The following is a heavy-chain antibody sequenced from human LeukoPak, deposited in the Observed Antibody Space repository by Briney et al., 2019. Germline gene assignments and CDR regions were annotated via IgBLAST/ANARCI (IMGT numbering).Heavy chain of an antibody. CDR2: ISSSSSTI. CDR3: TPRSGKPREK. V-gene: IGHV3-48*01. D-gene: IGHD1-26*01. CDR1: GFTFSSYS. J-gene: IGHJ4*02. Sequence: PGGSLRLSCAASGFTFSSYSMSWVRQAPGKGLEWVSYISSSSSTIYYADSVKGRFTISRDNAKNSLYLQMNSLRAEDTAVYLRTPRSGKPREKWGQGTLVIVSS.